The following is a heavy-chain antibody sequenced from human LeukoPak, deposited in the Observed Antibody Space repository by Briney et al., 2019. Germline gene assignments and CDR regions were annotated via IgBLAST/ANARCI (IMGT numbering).Heavy chain of an antibody. CDR2: ISYDGSNK. J-gene: IGHJ4*02. Sequence: PGGSLRLSCAASGFTFNSYGIHWVRQAPGKGLEWVAVISYDGSNKYYADSVKGRFTISRDNSKNTLYLQLNSLRAEDTAVYYCARVVSEMNYDFWSGYLDYWGQGTLVTVSS. CDR1: GFTFNSYG. V-gene: IGHV3-30*19. CDR3: ARVVSEMNYDFWSGYLDY. D-gene: IGHD3-3*01.